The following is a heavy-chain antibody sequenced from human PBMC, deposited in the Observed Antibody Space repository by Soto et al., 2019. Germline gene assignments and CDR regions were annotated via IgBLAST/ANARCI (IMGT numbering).Heavy chain of an antibody. V-gene: IGHV3-30*03. CDR3: ATDTFAYCSGGRCLYYYGMDV. D-gene: IGHD2-15*01. CDR1: GFIFNIYG. Sequence: QAQLVESGGGAVQPGRSLRLSCAAPGFIFNIYGMHWVRQAPGKGLEWVAVISYDGRSKYYADSVKGRFTVSRDNSNDTVYLQLNSLRAEDTAVYYCATDTFAYCSGGRCLYYYGMDVWGQGTTVTVSS. J-gene: IGHJ6*02. CDR2: ISYDGRSK.